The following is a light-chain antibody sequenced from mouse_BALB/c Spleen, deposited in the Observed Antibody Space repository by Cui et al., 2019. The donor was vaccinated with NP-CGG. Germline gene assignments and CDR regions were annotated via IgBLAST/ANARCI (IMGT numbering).Light chain of an antibody. Sequence: QAVVTQESALTTLPGETVTIPCRSSTGAVTTSNYANWVQEKPDHLFTGLIGGTNNRAPGVPARFSGSLIGDKAVLTITGAQTEDEAIYFCALWYSNHWVFGGGTKLTVL. CDR3: ALWYSNHWV. CDR1: TGAVTTSNY. J-gene: IGLJ1*01. V-gene: IGLV1*01. CDR2: GTN.